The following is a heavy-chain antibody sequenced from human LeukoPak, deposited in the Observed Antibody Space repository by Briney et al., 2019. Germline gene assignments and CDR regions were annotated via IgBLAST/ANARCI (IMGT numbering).Heavy chain of an antibody. Sequence: GGSLRLSCAASGFTFSSYWMHWVRQAPGKGLVWVSRINSDGSSTIYADSVKGRFTISRDNAKNMVYLQVNSLRAEDTAAYYCTRSTFDPWGQGTLVTVSS. V-gene: IGHV3-74*01. J-gene: IGHJ5*02. CDR3: TRSTFDP. CDR1: GFTFSSYW. CDR2: INSDGSST.